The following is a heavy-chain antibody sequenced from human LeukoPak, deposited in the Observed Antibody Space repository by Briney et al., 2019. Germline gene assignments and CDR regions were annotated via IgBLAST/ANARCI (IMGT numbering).Heavy chain of an antibody. D-gene: IGHD3-9*01. V-gene: IGHV1-46*01. CDR2: TNPSGGST. Sequence: ASVKVSCKASGYTFTSYYMHWVRQAPGQGLEWMGITNPSGGSTSYAQKFQGRVTMTRDMSTSTVYMELSSLRSEDTAVYYCARGPGVYDILTGLEFDYWGQGTLVTVSS. CDR1: GYTFTSYY. J-gene: IGHJ4*02. CDR3: ARGPGVYDILTGLEFDY.